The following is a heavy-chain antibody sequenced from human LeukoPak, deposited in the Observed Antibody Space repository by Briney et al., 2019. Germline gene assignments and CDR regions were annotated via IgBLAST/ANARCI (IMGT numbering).Heavy chain of an antibody. CDR1: GLTFSSYA. CDR3: ARDQIAVAPWENWFDP. J-gene: IGHJ5*02. Sequence: PGGSLRLSCAASGLTFSSYAMHWVRQAPGKGLEWVAVISYDGSNKYYADSVKGRFTISRDNSKNTLYLQMNSLRAEDTAVYYCARDQIAVAPWENWFDPWGQGTLVTVSS. D-gene: IGHD6-19*01. CDR2: ISYDGSNK. V-gene: IGHV3-30-3*01.